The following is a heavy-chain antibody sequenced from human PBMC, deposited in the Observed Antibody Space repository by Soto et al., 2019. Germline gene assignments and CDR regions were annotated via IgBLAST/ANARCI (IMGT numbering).Heavy chain of an antibody. CDR2: IYYTGST. D-gene: IGHD5-12*01. CDR1: GGSISSYY. J-gene: IGHJ4*02. Sequence: SETLSLTCTVSGGSISSYYWSWIRQPPGKGLEWIGYIYYTGSTNYNPSLKSRVTISVDTSKNQFSLSLTSVTAADTAVYYCARHSGGYNGFDFSYWGQGALVTVSS. V-gene: IGHV4-59*08. CDR3: ARHSGGYNGFDFSY.